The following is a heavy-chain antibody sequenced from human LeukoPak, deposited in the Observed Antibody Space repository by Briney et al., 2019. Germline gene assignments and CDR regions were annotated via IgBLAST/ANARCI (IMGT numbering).Heavy chain of an antibody. J-gene: IGHJ4*02. CDR2: ISGSSGEI. V-gene: IGHV3-21*01. D-gene: IGHD2-8*02. CDR1: GFNFRNSF. CDR3: ATYLQRVCSGGVCTEY. Sequence: GGSLRLSCAASGFNFRNSFMKWVRQIPGKGLEWVSGISGSSGEIRYADSVRGRFTVSRGNAKNSLYLEMNSLSAEDTAVYYCATYLQRVCSGGVCTEYWGQGTLVTVSS.